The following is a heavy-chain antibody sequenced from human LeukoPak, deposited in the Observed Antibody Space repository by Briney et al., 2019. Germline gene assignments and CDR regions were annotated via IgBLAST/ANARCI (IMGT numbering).Heavy chain of an antibody. CDR1: GFTFSTYG. J-gene: IGHJ4*02. V-gene: IGHV3-33*01. CDR2: IWHDGSIK. Sequence: PGRSLRLSCAASGFTFSTYGMYWVRQAPGKGLEWVAVIWHDGSIKYYADSVKGRFTISRDNSKNTLYLQMNSLRAEDTAVYYCARASIYDSSGYYYFDYWGQGTLVTVSS. CDR3: ARASIYDSSGYYYFDY. D-gene: IGHD3-22*01.